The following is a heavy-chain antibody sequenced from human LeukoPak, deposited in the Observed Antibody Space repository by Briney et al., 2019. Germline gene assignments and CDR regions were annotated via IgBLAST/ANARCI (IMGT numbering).Heavy chain of an antibody. Sequence: GGSLRLSCAASGFTFSSYSMNWVRQAPGKGLEWVSYISSSSSTIYYADSVKGRFTISRDNAKNSLYLQMNSLRAEDTAVYYCAREGSTYYYDSSGYDYWGQGTLVTVSS. CDR3: AREGSTYYYDSSGYDY. CDR2: ISSSSSTI. V-gene: IGHV3-48*01. J-gene: IGHJ4*02. CDR1: GFTFSSYS. D-gene: IGHD3-22*01.